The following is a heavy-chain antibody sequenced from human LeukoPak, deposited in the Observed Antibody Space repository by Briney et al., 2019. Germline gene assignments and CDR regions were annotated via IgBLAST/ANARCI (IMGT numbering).Heavy chain of an antibody. J-gene: IGHJ4*02. CDR1: GGSISSYY. D-gene: IGHD1-26*01. V-gene: IGHV4-34*01. Sequence: PSETLSLTCTVSGGSISSYYWSWIRQPPGKGLEWIGEINHSGSTNYNPPLKSRVTISVDTSKNQFSLKLSSVTAADTAVYYCASRSREFDHWGQGTLVTVSS. CDR3: ASRSREFDH. CDR2: INHSGST.